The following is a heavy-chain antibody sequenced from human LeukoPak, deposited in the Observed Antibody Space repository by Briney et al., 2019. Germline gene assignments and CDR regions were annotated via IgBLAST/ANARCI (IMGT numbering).Heavy chain of an antibody. CDR2: ISSSSNAI. V-gene: IGHV3-48*03. CDR3: ASGSAVAGLGY. D-gene: IGHD6-19*01. J-gene: IGHJ4*02. Sequence: GWSLRLSCAASGFPFSSYEMNWVRQAPGKGLEWVSYISSSSNAIYYANAVKGRFTISRDNAKNSVYLHMNSLRAEDTAVYYCASGSAVAGLGYWGQGTLVTVSS. CDR1: GFPFSSYE.